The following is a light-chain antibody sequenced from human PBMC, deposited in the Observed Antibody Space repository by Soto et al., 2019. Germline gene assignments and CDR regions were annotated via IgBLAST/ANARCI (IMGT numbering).Light chain of an antibody. CDR1: QSVSSSY. J-gene: IGKJ1*01. CDR3: QQYGTSPTT. V-gene: IGKV3-20*01. CDR2: GAS. Sequence: EIVLTQSPATLSLSPGERGTLSCRASQSVSSSYLAWYQQKPGQAPRLLIYGASSRATGIPDRFSGSGSGTDFTLTISRLEPEDFAVYYCQQYGTSPTTFGQGTKVEIK.